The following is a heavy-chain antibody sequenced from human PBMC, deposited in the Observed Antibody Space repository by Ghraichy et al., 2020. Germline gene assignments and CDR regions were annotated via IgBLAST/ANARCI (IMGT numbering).Heavy chain of an antibody. CDR3: ARGGGKQWPGWGTDYYYYYGMDV. J-gene: IGHJ6*02. CDR1: GGSFSGYY. Sequence: SETLSLTCAVYGGSFSGYYWSWIRQPPGKGLEWIGEINHSGSTNYNPSLKSRVTISVDTSKNQFSLKLSSVTAADTAVYYCARGGGKQWPGWGTDYYYYYGMDVWGQGTTVTVSS. CDR2: INHSGST. D-gene: IGHD6-19*01. V-gene: IGHV4-34*01.